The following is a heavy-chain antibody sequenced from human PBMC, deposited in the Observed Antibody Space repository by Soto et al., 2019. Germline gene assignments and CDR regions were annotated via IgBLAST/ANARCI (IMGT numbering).Heavy chain of an antibody. V-gene: IGHV4-59*08. D-gene: IGHD3-22*01. CDR2: SYYSGST. J-gene: IGHJ4*02. CDR1: RVSSRSYY. Sequence: ERLSLTGAIGRVSSRSYYGSWIRQPPGKVLEWIGYSYYSGSTNYDPSLKSRVTISVYTSKNPFSLKLSSVTAADTAVYYCARHVDYYDSRGYLDYWGQATLVTVSA. CDR3: ARHVDYYDSRGYLDY.